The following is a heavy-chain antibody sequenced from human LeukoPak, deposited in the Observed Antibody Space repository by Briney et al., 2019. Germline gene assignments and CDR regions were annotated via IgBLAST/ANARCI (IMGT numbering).Heavy chain of an antibody. V-gene: IGHV3-23*01. CDR1: GFTFSSYG. J-gene: IGHJ3*02. CDR2: ISGRGDRT. D-gene: IGHD6-13*01. Sequence: GGSLRLSCAASGFTFSSYGMSWVRQAPGKGLEWVSLISGRGDRTYFADSVKGRFTISRDNSKNTLYLQMNSLRAEDTAIYYCAKIDGSSWYDAFDIWGQGTMVTVSS. CDR3: AKIDGSSWYDAFDI.